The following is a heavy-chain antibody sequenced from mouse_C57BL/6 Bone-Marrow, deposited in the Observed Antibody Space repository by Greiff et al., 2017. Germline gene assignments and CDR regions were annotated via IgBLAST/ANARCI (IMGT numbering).Heavy chain of an antibody. CDR1: EYEFPSHD. V-gene: IGHV5-2*01. J-gene: IGHJ3*01. D-gene: IGHD2-5*01. Sequence: EVQGVESGGGLVQPGESLKLSCESNEYEFPSHDMSWVRKTPEKRLELVAAIKSDGGSTYYPDTMERRFIISRDNTKKTLYLQMSSLRSEETALYYCASLVYYSNYGVFAYWGQGTLVTVSA. CDR2: IKSDGGST. CDR3: ASLVYYSNYGVFAY.